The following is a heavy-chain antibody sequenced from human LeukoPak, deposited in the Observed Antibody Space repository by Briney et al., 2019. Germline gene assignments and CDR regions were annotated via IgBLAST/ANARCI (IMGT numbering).Heavy chain of an antibody. J-gene: IGHJ4*02. D-gene: IGHD3-22*01. CDR1: GFSFNNYA. Sequence: PGGSLRLSCAASGFSFNNYAVSWVRQAPGKGLEWVSHIVASSGATFYADSVKGRFTISRDSSKNTLYLQMNSLRAENTAVYFCAKRGVVIRVILVGFHKEAYYFDSWGQGALVTVSS. CDR2: IVASSGAT. CDR3: AKRGVVIRVILVGFHKEAYYFDS. V-gene: IGHV3-23*01.